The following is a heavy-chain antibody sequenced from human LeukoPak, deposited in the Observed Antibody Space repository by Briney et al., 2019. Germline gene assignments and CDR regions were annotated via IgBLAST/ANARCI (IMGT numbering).Heavy chain of an antibody. Sequence: ASETLSLTCAVYGGSFSGYYWSWIRQPPGKGLEWIGEINHSGSTNYNPSLKSRVTISVDTSKNQFSLKLSSVTAADTAVYYCARRGPIGYCSGGSCYSFDYWGQGTLVTVSS. D-gene: IGHD2-15*01. CDR3: ARRGPIGYCSGGSCYSFDY. V-gene: IGHV4-34*01. J-gene: IGHJ4*02. CDR1: GGSFSGYY. CDR2: INHSGST.